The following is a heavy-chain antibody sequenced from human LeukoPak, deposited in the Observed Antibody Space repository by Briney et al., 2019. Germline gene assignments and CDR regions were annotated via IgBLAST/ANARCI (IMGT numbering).Heavy chain of an antibody. CDR1: GFTFSHYE. Sequence: GGSLRLSCAASGFTFSHYEMTWVRQAPGKGLEWVSVISNSGDNTYYADSVKGRFTTSRDDFKNTLYLQMNSLRAEDTALYYCAKGWQGYYTTWLASWGQGTLVTVSS. D-gene: IGHD6-19*01. CDR3: AKGWQGYYTTWLAS. J-gene: IGHJ5*02. CDR2: ISNSGDNT. V-gene: IGHV3-23*01.